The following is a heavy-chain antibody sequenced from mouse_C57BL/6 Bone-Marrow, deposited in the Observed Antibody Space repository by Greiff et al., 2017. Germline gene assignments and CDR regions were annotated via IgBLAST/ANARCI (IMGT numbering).Heavy chain of an antibody. D-gene: IGHD1-1*01. J-gene: IGHJ3*01. CDR1: GYTFTDYY. CDR2: INPYNGGT. V-gene: IGHV1-19*01. CDR3: AREYCYGSSYGLTY. Sequence: VQLQQSGPVLVKPGASVKMSCKVSGYTFTDYYMHWVKQSHGKSLEWIGVINPYNGGTSYNQKFKGKATLTVDKSSSTAYLELNCLPSEASAAFYCAREYCYGSSYGLTYWGEETLVTVSA.